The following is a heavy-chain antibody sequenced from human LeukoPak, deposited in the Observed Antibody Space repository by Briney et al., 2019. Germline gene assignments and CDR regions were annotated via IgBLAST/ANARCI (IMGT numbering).Heavy chain of an antibody. CDR2: IDPPSGAP. Sequence: ASVKVSCKASGYTFTGQFIHWLRQAPGQGLEWMGWIDPPSGAPHYAPKFQDRVTMTRDTSIATAYLEVHRLKSDATAVYYCARSGFSTGFYLDFWGQGTLISVSS. J-gene: IGHJ4*02. D-gene: IGHD6-19*01. V-gene: IGHV1-2*02. CDR3: ARSGFSTGFYLDF. CDR1: GYTFTGQF.